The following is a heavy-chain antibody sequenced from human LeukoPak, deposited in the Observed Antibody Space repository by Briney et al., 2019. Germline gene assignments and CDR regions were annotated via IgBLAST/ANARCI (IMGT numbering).Heavy chain of an antibody. D-gene: IGHD3-22*01. Sequence: PSETLSLTCTVSGGSISSSSYYWGWIRQPPGKGLEWIGSIYYSGSTYYNPSLKSRVTISVDTSKNQFSLKLSSVTAADTAVYYCARQEYDSSGYYGHFQHWGQGTLVTVSS. CDR3: ARQEYDSSGYYGHFQH. V-gene: IGHV4-39*01. J-gene: IGHJ1*01. CDR2: IYYSGST. CDR1: GGSISSSSYY.